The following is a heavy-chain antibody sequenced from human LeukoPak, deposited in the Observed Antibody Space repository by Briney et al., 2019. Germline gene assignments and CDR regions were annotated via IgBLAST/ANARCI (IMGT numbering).Heavy chain of an antibody. CDR2: IDPNSGGT. D-gene: IGHD3-9*01. J-gene: IGHJ4*02. CDR3: ARGDILTGYSEYYFDY. V-gene: IGHV1-2*02. Sequence: ASVKVSCKASGYTFTGYYMHWVRQAPGQGLEWMGWIDPNSGGTNYAQKFQGRVTMTRDTSISTAYMELSRLRSDDTAVYYCARGDILTGYSEYYFDYWGQGTLVTVSS. CDR1: GYTFTGYY.